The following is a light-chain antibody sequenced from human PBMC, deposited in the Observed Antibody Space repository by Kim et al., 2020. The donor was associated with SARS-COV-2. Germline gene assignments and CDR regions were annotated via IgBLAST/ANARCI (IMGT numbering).Light chain of an antibody. CDR1: QGISNL. CDR3: QQLYSYPHT. Sequence: SGSVGDRVTITCRVSQGISNLLAWFQQEPGKAPKSLIFAASTLQNAVPARFSGSGSGTEFTLTISSLQPEDSATYYCQQLYSYPHTFGQGTKLEI. CDR2: AAS. J-gene: IGKJ2*01. V-gene: IGKV1-9*01.